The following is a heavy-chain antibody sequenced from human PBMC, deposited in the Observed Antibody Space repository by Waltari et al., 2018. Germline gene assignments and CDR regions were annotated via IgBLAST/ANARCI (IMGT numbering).Heavy chain of an antibody. CDR3: AKIDIVATIPPLY. J-gene: IGHJ4*02. CDR1: GFTFRSHA. Sequence: EVQLVESGGGLVQPGGSLRLSCAAFGFTFRSHAMSWARQAPGKGLEWVSAIGGSGGSTYYADSVKGRFTISRDNSKNTLYLQMNSLRAEDTAVYYCAKIDIVATIPPLYWGQGTLVTVSS. V-gene: IGHV3-23*04. CDR2: IGGSGGST. D-gene: IGHD5-12*01.